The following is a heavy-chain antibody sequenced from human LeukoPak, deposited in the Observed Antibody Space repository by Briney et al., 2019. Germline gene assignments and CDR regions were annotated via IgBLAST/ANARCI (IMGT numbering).Heavy chain of an antibody. CDR3: ASKGGTMINYRPFDY. CDR2: ISYDGNEK. Sequence: GRSLRLSCAASGFTFSSYTMHWVRQAPGTGLQWVAVISYDGNEKFYADSVRGRFTISRDSSKNTLYLEMNSLRPGDTAIYYCASKGGTMINYRPFDYWGQGILVTVSS. V-gene: IGHV3-30*04. CDR1: GFTFSSYT. J-gene: IGHJ4*02. D-gene: IGHD3-16*01.